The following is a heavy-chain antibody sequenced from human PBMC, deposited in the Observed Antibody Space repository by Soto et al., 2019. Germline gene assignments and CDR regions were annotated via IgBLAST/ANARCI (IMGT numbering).Heavy chain of an antibody. CDR2: ISYDGSNK. CDR1: GFTFSSYG. J-gene: IGHJ6*02. D-gene: IGHD6-19*01. CDR3: AKDRDSSGWFSGYYYGVDV. Sequence: PGGSLRLSCAASGFTFSSYGMHWVRQAPGKGLEWVALISYDGSNKYYADSEKGRFTISRDNSKNTLSLQVSSLRPEDTAVYYCAKDRDSSGWFSGYYYGVDVWGQGTTVTVSS. V-gene: IGHV3-30*18.